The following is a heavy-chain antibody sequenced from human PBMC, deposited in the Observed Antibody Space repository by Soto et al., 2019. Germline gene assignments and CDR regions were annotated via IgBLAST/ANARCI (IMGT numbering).Heavy chain of an antibody. V-gene: IGHV4-39*01. D-gene: IGHD1-26*01. J-gene: IGHJ5*02. CDR1: GGSINSGDYY. Sequence: SETLSLTCTVSGGSINSGDYYWSWIRQPPGKGLEWIGYISYSGSTYYNPSLKSRVTISVDTSKNQFSLKLSSVTAADTAVYYCATQEVGGSYVYTFDPWGQGTLVTVSS. CDR3: ATQEVGGSYVYTFDP. CDR2: ISYSGST.